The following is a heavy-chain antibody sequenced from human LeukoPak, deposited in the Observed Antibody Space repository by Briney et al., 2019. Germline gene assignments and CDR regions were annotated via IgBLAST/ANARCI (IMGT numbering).Heavy chain of an antibody. V-gene: IGHV4-34*01. D-gene: IGHD4-23*01. Sequence: SETLSLTCAVYGGSFSGYYWGWIRQPPGKGLEWIGEINHSGSTNYNPSLKSRVTISVDTSKNQFSLKLSSVTAADTAVYYCARGAPVIDLWGRGTLVTVSS. J-gene: IGHJ2*01. CDR3: ARGAPVIDL. CDR2: INHSGST. CDR1: GGSFSGYY.